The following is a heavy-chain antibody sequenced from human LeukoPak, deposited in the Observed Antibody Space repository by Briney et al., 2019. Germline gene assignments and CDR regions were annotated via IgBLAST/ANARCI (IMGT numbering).Heavy chain of an antibody. V-gene: IGHV3-7*01. Sequence: GGSLRLSCAASGFTFSSYWMSWVRQAPGQGLEWVANINQDARETNYVDSVKGRFIISRDNAKNSVYLQMNTLRVEDTARYYCARQWRSFDYWGQGALVTVSS. D-gene: IGHD6-19*01. J-gene: IGHJ4*02. CDR2: INQDARET. CDR3: ARQWRSFDY. CDR1: GFTFSSYW.